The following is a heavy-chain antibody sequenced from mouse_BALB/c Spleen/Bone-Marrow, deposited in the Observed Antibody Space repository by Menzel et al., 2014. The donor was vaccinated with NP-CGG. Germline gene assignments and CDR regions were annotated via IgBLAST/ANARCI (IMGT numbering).Heavy chain of an antibody. V-gene: IGHV14-3*02. Sequence: EVQLQQSGAELVKPGASVKLSCTASDFNIKDTYMHWVKQRPEQGLEWIVGIDPANGNTKYDPKFQGKATITADTSSNTAYLQLSSLTSEDTAVYYCAYYRYDEGGFAFWGQGTLVTVSA. J-gene: IGHJ3*01. D-gene: IGHD2-14*01. CDR2: IDPANGNT. CDR3: AYYRYDEGGFAF. CDR1: DFNIKDTY.